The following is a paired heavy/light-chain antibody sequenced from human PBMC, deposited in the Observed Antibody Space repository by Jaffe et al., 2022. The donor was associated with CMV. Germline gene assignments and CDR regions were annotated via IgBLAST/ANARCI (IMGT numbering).Heavy chain of an antibody. V-gene: IGHV4-31*03. CDR2: ISYSGST. J-gene: IGHJ3*02. CDR1: GGSISSGGYY. D-gene: IGHD5-12*01. Sequence: QVQLQESGPGLVKPSQTLSLTCTVSGGSISSGGYYWNWIRQHPGKGLEWIGNISYSGSTYYNPSLKSRVTISVDTSKNQFSLKLSSVTAADTAVYHCARDSGWLQGPPWTFDIWGQGTMVTVSS. CDR3: ARDSGWLQGPPWTFDI.
Light chain of an antibody. J-gene: IGLJ2*01. CDR3: QSYDNSLSVVV. V-gene: IGLV1-40*01. CDR2: GNS. Sequence: QSVLTQPPSVSGAPGQRVTISCTGSSSNIGAGYGVHWYQQLPGTAPKLLTYGNSNRPSGVPDRFSGSKSATSASLAITGLQAEDEADYYCQSYDNSLSVVVFGGGTKLTVL. CDR1: SSNIGAGYG.